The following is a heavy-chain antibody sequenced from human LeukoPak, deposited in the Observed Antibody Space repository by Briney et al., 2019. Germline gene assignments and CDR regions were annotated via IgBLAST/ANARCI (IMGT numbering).Heavy chain of an antibody. CDR2: ISHDGSNK. Sequence: GGSLRLSCEASGFTFSSYGMHWVRRAPGKGLEWMTVISHDGSNKYYVDSVKGRFTISRDNSKSTLYLQMNSLRAEDTAVYHCAKGRGGYCSSTSCLYYFDYWGQGTLVTVSS. V-gene: IGHV3-30*18. J-gene: IGHJ4*02. D-gene: IGHD2-2*01. CDR1: GFTFSSYG. CDR3: AKGRGGYCSSTSCLYYFDY.